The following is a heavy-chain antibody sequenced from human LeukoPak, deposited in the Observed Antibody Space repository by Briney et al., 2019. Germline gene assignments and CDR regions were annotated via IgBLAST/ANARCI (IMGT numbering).Heavy chain of an antibody. Sequence: GGSLRLSCAGSGFSVSNYCMNWVRQAPGKGLEWVSLIRDSGETFYADSVKGRFTISRDNSKNTMYLQMNRLRVEDTAVYFCARDRAVTQVWVEFDSWGQGTLVTVSS. J-gene: IGHJ5*01. CDR1: GFSVSNYC. V-gene: IGHV3-66*03. D-gene: IGHD3-16*01. CDR3: ARDRAVTQVWVEFDS. CDR2: IRDSGET.